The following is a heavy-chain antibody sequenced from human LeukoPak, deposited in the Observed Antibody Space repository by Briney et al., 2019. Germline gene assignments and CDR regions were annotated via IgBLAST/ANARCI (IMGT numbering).Heavy chain of an antibody. CDR3: ARGRLHLNYYGMDV. V-gene: IGHV4-31*03. Sequence: SETLSLTCTVSGGSISRGGYCWSWIRQHPGKGLEWIGYIYYSGSTYYNPSLKSRVTISVDTSKNQFSLKLSSVTAADTAVYYCARGRLHLNYYGMDVWGQGTTVPVSS. CDR1: GGSISRGGYC. J-gene: IGHJ6*02. CDR2: IYYSGST. D-gene: IGHD2-15*01.